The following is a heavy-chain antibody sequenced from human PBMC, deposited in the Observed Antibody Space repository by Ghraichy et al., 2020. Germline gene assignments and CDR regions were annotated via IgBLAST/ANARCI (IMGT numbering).Heavy chain of an antibody. D-gene: IGHD3-22*01. CDR2: ISGSGGST. V-gene: IGHV3-23*01. J-gene: IGHJ4*02. Sequence: GGSLRLSCAASGFTFSSYAMSWVRQAPGKGLEWVSAISGSGGSTYYADSVKGRFTISRDNSKNTLYLQMNSLRAEDTAVYYCAKAPLGITMIVVVINYFDYWGQGTLVTVSS. CDR3: AKAPLGITMIVVVINYFDY. CDR1: GFTFSSYA.